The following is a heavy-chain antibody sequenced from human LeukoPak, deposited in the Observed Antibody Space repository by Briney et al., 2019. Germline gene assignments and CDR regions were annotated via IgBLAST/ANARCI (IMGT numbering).Heavy chain of an antibody. J-gene: IGHJ3*02. V-gene: IGHV4-4*07. CDR1: GGSISSYY. D-gene: IGHD4-23*01. CDR3: ARGVVGNYGGNDAFDI. Sequence: NSSETLSLTCTVSGGSISSYYWSWIRQPAGKGLEWIGRIYTSGIFNYNPSLKSRVTISVDTSKNQFSLKLSSVTAADTAVYYCARGVVGNYGGNDAFDIWGQGTMVTVSS. CDR2: IYTSGIF.